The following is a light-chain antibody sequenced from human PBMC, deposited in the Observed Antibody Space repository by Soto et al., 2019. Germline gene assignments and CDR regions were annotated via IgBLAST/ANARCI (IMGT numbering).Light chain of an antibody. CDR2: SNN. CDR1: SSNIGSNS. V-gene: IGLV1-44*01. CDR3: AAWDDSLNGPV. J-gene: IGLJ1*01. Sequence: QSVLTQHPSASGTPGQRVSISCSGSSSNIGSNSVNWYQQLPGTAPKLLIYSNNQRPSGVPDRISGSKSGTSASLAISGLQSEDEADYYCAAWDDSLNGPVFGTGTKLTVL.